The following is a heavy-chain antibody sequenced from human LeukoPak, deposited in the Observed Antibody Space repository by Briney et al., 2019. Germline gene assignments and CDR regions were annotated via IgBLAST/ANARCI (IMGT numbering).Heavy chain of an antibody. Sequence: SSETLSLTCTVSGGSISSSSYYWSWIRQPPGKGLEWIGYIYYSGSTNYNPSLKSRVTISVDTSKNQFSLKLSSVTAADTAVYYCARNREITMVRGYWFDPWGQGTLVTVSS. CDR2: IYYSGST. J-gene: IGHJ5*02. CDR3: ARNREITMVRGYWFDP. D-gene: IGHD3-10*01. V-gene: IGHV4-61*01. CDR1: GGSISSSSYY.